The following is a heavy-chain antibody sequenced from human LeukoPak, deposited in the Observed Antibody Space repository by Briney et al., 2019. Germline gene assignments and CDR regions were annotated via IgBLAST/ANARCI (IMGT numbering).Heavy chain of an antibody. CDR1: GYTFTSYY. CDR2: INPSGGST. V-gene: IGHV1-46*01. J-gene: IGHJ6*02. Sequence: ASVKVSCKASGYTFTSYYMHWVRQAPGQGLEWMGIINPSGGSTSYAQKFQGRVTMTRDTSTSTVYMELSSLGSEDTAVYYCARVGYDFWSGYPQYYYGMDVWGQGTTVTVSS. CDR3: ARVGYDFWSGYPQYYYGMDV. D-gene: IGHD3-3*01.